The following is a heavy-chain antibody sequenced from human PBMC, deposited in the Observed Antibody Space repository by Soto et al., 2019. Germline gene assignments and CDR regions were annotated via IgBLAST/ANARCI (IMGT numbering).Heavy chain of an antibody. CDR3: AKGSLAVAGPPDY. J-gene: IGHJ4*02. CDR2: ISWNSGSI. CDR1: GFTFDDYA. Sequence: GGSLRLSCAASGFTFDDYAMHWVRQAPGKGLEWVSGISWNSGSIGYADSVKGRFTISRDNAKNSLYLQMNSLRAEDTALYYCAKGSLAVAGPPDYWRQGTLVTVSS. V-gene: IGHV3-9*01. D-gene: IGHD6-19*01.